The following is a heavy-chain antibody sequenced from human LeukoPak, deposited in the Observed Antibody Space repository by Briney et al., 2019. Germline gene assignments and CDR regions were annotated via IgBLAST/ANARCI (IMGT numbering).Heavy chain of an antibody. CDR2: LNPNSGVT. J-gene: IGHJ4*02. CDR3: ARGNAMATIRVTDY. Sequence: ASVKVSCKASGYNLIAYYIHWVRQAPGQGLGWMGWLNPNSGVTNYAQKFQGRVTMTRDTSISTAYMELSSLRSDDTAVYYCARGNAMATIRVTDYWGQGTLVTVSS. D-gene: IGHD5-24*01. CDR1: GYNLIAYY. V-gene: IGHV1-2*02.